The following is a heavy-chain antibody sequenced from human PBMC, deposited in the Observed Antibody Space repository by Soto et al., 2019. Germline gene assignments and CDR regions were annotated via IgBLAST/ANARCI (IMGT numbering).Heavy chain of an antibody. J-gene: IGHJ4*02. CDR1: GYIFTDYY. CDR3: ARASGYVSGWYHDY. Sequence: ASVTVSCKASGYIFTDYYMNWVRQAPGQGLEWMGGINPNSGGTNYAQKFQGRVTMATDTSINTGYMELSGLRSDDTAVYYCARASGYVSGWYHDYWGQGTRVTVSS. CDR2: INPNSGGT. D-gene: IGHD6-19*01. V-gene: IGHV1-2*02.